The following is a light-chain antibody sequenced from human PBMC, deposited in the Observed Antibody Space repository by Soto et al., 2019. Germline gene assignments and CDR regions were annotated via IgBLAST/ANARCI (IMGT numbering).Light chain of an antibody. CDR2: ATS. J-gene: IGKJ1*01. CDR3: QQTNSMPRT. CDR1: QTISRF. Sequence: DIPMTQSPSSLSASVGDRVTITCRASQTISRFLNWYQQEPGKAPKLLISATSRLESGVPSRFTGSGSGTDFTLTIGSLQPEDFVTYYCQQTNSMPRTFGQGTKVDIK. V-gene: IGKV1-39*01.